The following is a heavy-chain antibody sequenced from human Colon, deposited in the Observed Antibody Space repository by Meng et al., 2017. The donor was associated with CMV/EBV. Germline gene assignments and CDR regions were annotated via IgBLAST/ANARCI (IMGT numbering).Heavy chain of an antibody. J-gene: IGHJ3*02. CDR2: INHSGST. CDR3: ARSAKTFGDQLDSSGYIDAFDI. D-gene: IGHD3-22*01. Sequence: SETLSLTCAVYGGSFSGYYWSWIRQPPGKGLEWIGEINHSGSTNYNPSLKSRVTISVDTSKNQFSLKLSSVTAADTAVYYCARSAKTFGDQLDSSGYIDAFDIWGQGTMVTVSS. V-gene: IGHV4-34*01. CDR1: GGSFSGYY.